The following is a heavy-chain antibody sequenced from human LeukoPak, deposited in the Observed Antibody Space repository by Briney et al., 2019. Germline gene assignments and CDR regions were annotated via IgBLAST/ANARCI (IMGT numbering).Heavy chain of an antibody. J-gene: IGHJ4*02. CDR3: TVVGATTFIDY. CDR1: GGSISSSSYY. Sequence: PSETLSLTCTVSGGSISSSSYYWGWIRQPPGKGLEWIGSIYYSGSTYYNPSLKSRVTISVDTSKNQFSLKLSSVTAADTAVYYCTVVGATTFIDYWGQGTLVTVSS. CDR2: IYYSGST. V-gene: IGHV4-39*01. D-gene: IGHD1-26*01.